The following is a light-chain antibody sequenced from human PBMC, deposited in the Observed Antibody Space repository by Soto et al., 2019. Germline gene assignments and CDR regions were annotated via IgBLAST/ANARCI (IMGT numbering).Light chain of an antibody. J-gene: IGKJ2*01. CDR1: QSVRNSY. Sequence: EILLTQSPGALSLYPGERATLSCRASQSVRNSYLAWYQQKPGQAPRLLIYGAPGRATGIADRFSGSGSGTDVTLTISRLEPEDFAVYYCQQYGSSPYTLGRGTKLEI. CDR2: GAP. CDR3: QQYGSSPYT. V-gene: IGKV3-20*01.